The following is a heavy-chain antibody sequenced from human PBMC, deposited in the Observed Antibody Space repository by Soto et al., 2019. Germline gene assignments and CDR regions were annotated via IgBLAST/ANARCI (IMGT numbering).Heavy chain of an antibody. D-gene: IGHD6-13*01. CDR3: SRLPGYSSSWFDY. V-gene: IGHV4-39*01. Sequence: SETLSLTCPVSGGSISSSSHYWGWIRQPPGKGLEWIGSIYYSGSTYYNPSLKSRVTISVDTSKNQFSLKLSSVTAADTAVYYCSRLPGYSSSWFDYWGQGTLVTVSS. J-gene: IGHJ4*02. CDR1: GGSISSSSHY. CDR2: IYYSGST.